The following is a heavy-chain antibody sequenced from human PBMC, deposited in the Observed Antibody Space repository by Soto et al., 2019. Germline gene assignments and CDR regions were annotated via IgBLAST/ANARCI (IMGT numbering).Heavy chain of an antibody. CDR1: GFTFSSYA. CDR2: ISGSGGST. Sequence: EVQLLESGGGLVQPGGSLRLSCAASGFTFSSYAMSWVRQAPGKGLEWVSAISGSGGSTYYSDSVKGRFTISRDNSKNTLYLQMNRLRAEDTAVYYCAKDHSAYSNFDYWGQGTLVTVSS. D-gene: IGHD6-13*01. V-gene: IGHV3-23*01. J-gene: IGHJ4*02. CDR3: AKDHSAYSNFDY.